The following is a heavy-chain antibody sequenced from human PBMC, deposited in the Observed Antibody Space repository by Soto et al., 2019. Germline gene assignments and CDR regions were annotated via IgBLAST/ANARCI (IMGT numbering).Heavy chain of an antibody. V-gene: IGHV3-33*01. CDR1: GFTFSSYG. J-gene: IGHJ6*02. CDR3: ARNGPLVDYYYYGMDV. CDR2: IWYDGSNK. D-gene: IGHD2-8*01. Sequence: PVGSLRLSCAASGFTFSSYGMHWVRQAPGKGLEWVAVIWYDGSNKYYADSVKGRFTISRDNSKNTLYLQMNSLRAEDTAVYYCARNGPLVDYYYYGMDVWGQGTTVTVSS.